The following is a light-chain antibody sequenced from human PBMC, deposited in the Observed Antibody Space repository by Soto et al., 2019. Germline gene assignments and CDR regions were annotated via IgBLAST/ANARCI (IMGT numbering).Light chain of an antibody. CDR3: QQYNIYPWT. Sequence: DIQMTQSPSTLSASVGDRVTITCRASQRISSWLAWYQQKPGKAPKLLIYKASSLESGVPSRFSGSGSGTEFTRTISSLQPDDCATYYCQQYNIYPWTFGQGTKVEIK. CDR1: QRISSW. V-gene: IGKV1-5*03. J-gene: IGKJ1*01. CDR2: KAS.